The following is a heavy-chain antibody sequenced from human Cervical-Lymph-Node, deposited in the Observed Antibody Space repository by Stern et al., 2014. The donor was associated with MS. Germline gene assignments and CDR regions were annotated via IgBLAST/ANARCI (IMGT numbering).Heavy chain of an antibody. CDR1: GYTFSSFA. CDR3: ARGWGAPRH. Sequence: QVQLVQSGAEVKKPGASVNVSCKASGYTFSSFAITWVRQAPGQGLEWMGTITVYNGNTNYAQRGQDRVTMTTDTSTNTAYMEGRTLRSDDTALYSGARGWGAPRHWGQGTLVTVSS. J-gene: IGHJ4*02. CDR2: ITVYNGNT. D-gene: IGHD3-16*01. V-gene: IGHV1-18*01.